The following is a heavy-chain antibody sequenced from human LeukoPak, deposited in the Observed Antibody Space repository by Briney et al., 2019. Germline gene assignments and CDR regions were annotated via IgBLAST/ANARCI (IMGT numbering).Heavy chain of an antibody. CDR1: GGSFSGYY. CDR2: INHSGST. V-gene: IGHV4-34*01. CDR3: ARSRVGAISYFDY. J-gene: IGHJ4*02. Sequence: SETLSLTCAVYGGSFSGYYWSWIRQPPGKGLEWIGEINHSGSTNYNPSLKSRVTISVDTSKNQFSLKLSSVTAADTAVYYCARSRVGAISYFDYWGQGTLVTVSS. D-gene: IGHD1-26*01.